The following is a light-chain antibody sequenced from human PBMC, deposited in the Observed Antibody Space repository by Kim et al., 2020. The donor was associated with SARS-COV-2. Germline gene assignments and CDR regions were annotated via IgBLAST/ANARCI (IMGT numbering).Light chain of an antibody. CDR2: RAS. V-gene: IGKV1-5*03. Sequence: ASVGDRVTISCRASQNIGTYLAWYQHKPGKAPTLLVYRASSLQGGVPSRFSGSGSETEFILTINSLQPDDFATYYCQHYNSYPYTFGQGTKLEIK. CDR3: QHYNSYPYT. CDR1: QNIGTY. J-gene: IGKJ2*01.